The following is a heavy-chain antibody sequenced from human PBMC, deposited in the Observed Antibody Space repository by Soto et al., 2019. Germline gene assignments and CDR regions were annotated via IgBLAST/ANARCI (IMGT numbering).Heavy chain of an antibody. Sequence: QVQLVQSGAEVKKPGSSVKVSCKASGGTFSSYAISWVRQAPGQGLEWMGGIIPIFGTANYAQKLQGRVTITADKSTSTSYMELSILRSEDTAVYYCASQKVVPAWGYYYYYGMDVWGQGTTVTVSS. D-gene: IGHD2-2*01. CDR3: ASQKVVPAWGYYYYYGMDV. J-gene: IGHJ6*02. CDR2: IIPIFGTA. V-gene: IGHV1-69*06. CDR1: GGTFSSYA.